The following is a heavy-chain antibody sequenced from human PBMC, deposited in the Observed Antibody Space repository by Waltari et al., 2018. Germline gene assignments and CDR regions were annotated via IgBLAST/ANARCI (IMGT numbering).Heavy chain of an antibody. J-gene: IGHJ4*02. D-gene: IGHD4-17*01. CDR2: TRNKARSYTT. V-gene: IGHV3-72*01. CDR1: GFTFSDYD. Sequence: EVQLVESGGGLVQPGGSLRLSCAASGFTFSDYDMDWVRQAPEKGLEGVGRTRNKARSYTTEYAASVKGRFTISRDDSKNSLYLHMNSLKMEDTAVYYCARDLDGDSNFDYWGQGTLVTVSS. CDR3: ARDLDGDSNFDY.